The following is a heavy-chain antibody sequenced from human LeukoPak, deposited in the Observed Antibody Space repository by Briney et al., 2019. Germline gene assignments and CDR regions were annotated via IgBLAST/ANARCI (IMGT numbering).Heavy chain of an antibody. J-gene: IGHJ6*03. CDR1: GGTLSSYA. CDR3: ARVLRVQQPHYYYYYYMDV. V-gene: IGHV1-69*05. CDR2: IIAIFGTA. Sequence: GASVKVSCKASGGTLSSYAISWVRQAPGQGLEWMGGIIAIFGTANYAQKFQGRVTITTDESTSTAYMELSSLRSEDTAVYYCARVLRVQQPHYYYYYYMDVWGKGTTVTVSS. D-gene: IGHD6-13*01.